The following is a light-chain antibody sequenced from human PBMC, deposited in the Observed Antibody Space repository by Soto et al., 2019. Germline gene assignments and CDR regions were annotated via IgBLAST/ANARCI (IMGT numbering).Light chain of an antibody. V-gene: IGKV1-5*03. CDR1: QTISSW. J-gene: IGKJ5*01. CDR3: QQYNNWPTIT. Sequence: DIQMTHSPSTLSGSVGYRFNITCRASQTISSWLAWYQQKPGKAPKLLIYKASSLQSGVPSRFRGSGSGTEFTLTITSLQSEDFAVYYCQQYNNWPTITFGQGTRLEIK. CDR2: KAS.